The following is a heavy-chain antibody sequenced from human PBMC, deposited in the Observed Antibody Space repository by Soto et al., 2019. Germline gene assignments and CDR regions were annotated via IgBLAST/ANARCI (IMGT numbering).Heavy chain of an antibody. D-gene: IGHD2-8*01. V-gene: IGHV3-15*07. CDR2: IKSEADGGTT. CDR1: GLTVTNAW. J-gene: IGHJ4*02. Sequence: DVQLVESGGDLVQPGGSLTLSCTASGLTVTNAWMNWVRQSPGKRLEWVGLIKSEADGGTTAYAAPVKDRFTISRDDSENTLYLQINRPETEEPAVFYCINMNGFQTSRDYWGQGTLVTVSS. CDR3: INMNGFQTSRDY.